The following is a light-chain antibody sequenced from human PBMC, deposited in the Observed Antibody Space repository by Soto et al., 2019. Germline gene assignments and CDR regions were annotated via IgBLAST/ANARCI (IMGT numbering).Light chain of an antibody. Sequence: IQLTQSPSSLSASVGDRVTITCRASQGISSYFAWYQQKPGKAPKLLIYAASTLQSGVPSRFSGSGSVTDFTLTISSLQPEDFATYYCQQLNSYPRFGQGTRLEIK. CDR3: QQLNSYPR. CDR1: QGISSY. CDR2: AAS. J-gene: IGKJ5*01. V-gene: IGKV1-9*01.